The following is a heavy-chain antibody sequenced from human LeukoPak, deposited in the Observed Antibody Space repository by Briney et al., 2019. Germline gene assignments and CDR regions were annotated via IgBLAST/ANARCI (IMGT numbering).Heavy chain of an antibody. CDR3: AIIKSGYDFWSGYYPFDY. CDR1: GGSFSGYY. V-gene: IGHV4-34*01. Sequence: PSENLSLTCAVYGGSFSGYYWSWIRQPPGKGLEWIGEINHSGSTNYNPSLKSRVTISVDTSKNQFSLKLSSVTAADTAVYYCAIIKSGYDFWSGYYPFDYWGQGTLVTVSS. D-gene: IGHD3-3*01. J-gene: IGHJ4*02. CDR2: INHSGST.